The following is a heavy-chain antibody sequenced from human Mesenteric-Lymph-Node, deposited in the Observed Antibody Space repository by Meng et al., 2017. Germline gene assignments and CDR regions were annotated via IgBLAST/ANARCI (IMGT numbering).Heavy chain of an antibody. V-gene: IGHV1-46*01. CDR2: INPSGGST. Sequence: ASVKVSCKASGYTFTSYYLHWVRQAPGQGLEWMGIINPSGGSTSYAQKFQGRVTMTRDTSTSTVYMELSSLRSEDTAVYYCARSRLKYYFDYWGQGTLVTVSS. CDR1: GYTFTSYY. CDR3: ARSRLKYYFDY. J-gene: IGHJ4*02.